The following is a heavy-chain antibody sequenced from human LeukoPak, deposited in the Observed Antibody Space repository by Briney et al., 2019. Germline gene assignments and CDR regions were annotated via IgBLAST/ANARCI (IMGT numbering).Heavy chain of an antibody. V-gene: IGHV1-46*01. J-gene: IGHJ6*02. CDR3: ARDQTYYYDSSGYYYNYYYYYGMDV. D-gene: IGHD3-22*01. CDR1: GYTFTSYY. Sequence: ASVKVSCKASGYTFTSYYMHWVRQAAGQGLEWMGIINPSGGSTSYAQKFQGRVTMTRDTSTSTVYMELSSLRSEDTAVYYCARDQTYYYDSSGYYYNYYYYYGMDVWGQGTTVTVSS. CDR2: INPSGGST.